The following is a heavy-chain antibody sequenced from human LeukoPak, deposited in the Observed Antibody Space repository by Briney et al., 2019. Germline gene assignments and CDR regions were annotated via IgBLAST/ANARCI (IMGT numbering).Heavy chain of an antibody. CDR1: GFTFSSYS. CDR3: ARDARYYYDSSGSCFDY. V-gene: IGHV3-48*01. CDR2: ISSSSSTI. Sequence: GGSLRLSCAASGFTFSSYSMNWVRQAPGKGREWVSYISSSSSTIYYADPVKGRFTISRDNAKNSLYLQMNSLRAEDTAVYYCARDARYYYDSSGSCFDYWGQGTLVTVSS. J-gene: IGHJ4*02. D-gene: IGHD3-22*01.